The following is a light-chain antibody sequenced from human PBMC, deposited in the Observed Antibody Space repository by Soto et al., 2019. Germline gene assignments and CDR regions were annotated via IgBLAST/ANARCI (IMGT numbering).Light chain of an antibody. CDR3: QQLNSYPLT. Sequence: EILLTQSPSFLSSSVGERATITCRASQSISSYLAWYQQKPGKAPKLLIYAASTLQSGIPARFSGSGSGTEFTLTISSLQPEDFATYYCQQLNSYPLTFGGGTKVEIK. CDR2: AAS. CDR1: QSISSY. V-gene: IGKV1-9*01. J-gene: IGKJ4*01.